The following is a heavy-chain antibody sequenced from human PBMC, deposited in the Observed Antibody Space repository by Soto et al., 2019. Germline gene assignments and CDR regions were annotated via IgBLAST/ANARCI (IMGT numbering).Heavy chain of an antibody. V-gene: IGHV1-69*12. CDR2: IIPIFGAA. Sequence: QVQLVQSGAEVKKPGSSVKVSCKSSGGTFSSYAISWVRQAPGQGLEWMGGIIPIFGAANYAQKFQGRVTITADESTSKDYMELGSLSSEDTAVYYCARDRSHIVLVTTIDDAFDIWGQGTMVTVSS. CDR1: GGTFSSYA. J-gene: IGHJ3*02. CDR3: ARDRSHIVLVTTIDDAFDI. D-gene: IGHD2-21*02.